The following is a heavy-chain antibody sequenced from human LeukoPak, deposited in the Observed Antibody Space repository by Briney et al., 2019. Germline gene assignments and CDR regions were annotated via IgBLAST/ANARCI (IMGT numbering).Heavy chain of an antibody. CDR2: IYYSGST. J-gene: IGHJ3*02. CDR3: TFNLGSGSYAFDI. V-gene: IGHV4-39*07. D-gene: IGHD3-10*01. Sequence: PSETLSLTCTVSGDSISSSGDYWGWIRQPPGKGLEWIGNIYYSGSTYYKPSLKSRVTISEDTSKNQFSLKLSSVTAADTAVYYCTFNLGSGSYAFDIWGQGTMVTVSS. CDR1: GDSISSSGDY.